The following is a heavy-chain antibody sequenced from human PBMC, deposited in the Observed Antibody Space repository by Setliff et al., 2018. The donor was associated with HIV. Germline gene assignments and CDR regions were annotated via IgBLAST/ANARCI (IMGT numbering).Heavy chain of an antibody. D-gene: IGHD3-9*01. CDR3: ARAYDILTGYFDY. CDR1: GYTFTSYG. V-gene: IGHV1-18*01. Sequence: GASVKVSCKASGYTFTSYGIGWVRQAPGQGLEWVGWISGHNGYTNYAQKVRDRVTMTADTSTSTAYMELRSLRSDDTAVYYCARAYDILTGYFDYWGQGTLVTVSS. CDR2: ISGHNGYT. J-gene: IGHJ4*02.